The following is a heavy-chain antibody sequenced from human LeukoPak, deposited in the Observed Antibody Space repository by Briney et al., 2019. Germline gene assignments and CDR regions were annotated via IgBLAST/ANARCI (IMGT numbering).Heavy chain of an antibody. V-gene: IGHV3-21*01. D-gene: IGHD3-10*01. CDR2: ISSSSSYI. Sequence: GGSLRLSCAVSGFTFSGFGMNWVRQAPGKGLEWVSSISSSSSYIYYADSVKGRFTISRDNAKNSLYLQMNSLRAEDTAVYYCARALWFGETFPAYWGQGTLVTVSS. J-gene: IGHJ4*02. CDR3: ARALWFGETFPAY. CDR1: GFTFSGFG.